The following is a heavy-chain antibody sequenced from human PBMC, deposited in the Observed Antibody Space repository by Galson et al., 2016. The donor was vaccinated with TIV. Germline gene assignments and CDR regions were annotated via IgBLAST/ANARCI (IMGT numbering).Heavy chain of an antibody. J-gene: IGHJ6*02. D-gene: IGHD5-18*01. CDR3: AKNSRPDASMDYYYYHAMDV. V-gene: IGHV3-23*01. Sequence: SLRLSCAASGFTFSSYALNWVRQAPGKGLEWVSSISATAGSTYYADSAKGRFTISRGNAKNSLYLQMNSLRPEDTALYYCAKNSRPDASMDYYYYHAMDVWGRGTTVIVSS. CDR2: ISATAGST. CDR1: GFTFSSYA.